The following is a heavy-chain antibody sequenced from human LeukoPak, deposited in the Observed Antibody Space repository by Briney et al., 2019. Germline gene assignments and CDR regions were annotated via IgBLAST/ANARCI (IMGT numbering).Heavy chain of an antibody. CDR1: GFTFSAHR. CDR3: AWGDAYCSGDCFSD. J-gene: IGHJ4*02. D-gene: IGHD2-21*02. CDR2: CGNKDNSYIT. Sequence: GGSLRLSCAASGFTFSAHRMDWIRQAPGKGLEWIGRCGNKDNSYITHYAASVRDRFTISRDESKNSVYLQMNSLKTEDTAVYYCAWGDAYCSGDCFSDWGQGTLVTVSA. V-gene: IGHV3-72*01.